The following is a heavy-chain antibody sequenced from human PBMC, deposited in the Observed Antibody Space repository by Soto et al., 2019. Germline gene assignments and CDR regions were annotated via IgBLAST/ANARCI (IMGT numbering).Heavy chain of an antibody. CDR3: ARDLRRYYGSGSEPPHYYYGMDV. D-gene: IGHD3-10*01. J-gene: IGHJ6*02. CDR2: IIPIFGTA. CDR1: GGTFSSYA. V-gene: IGHV1-69*13. Sequence: VKVSCKASGGTFSSYAISWVRQAPGQGLEWMGGIIPIFGTANYAQKFQGRVTITADESTSTAYMELSSLRSEDTAVYYCARDLRRYYGSGSEPPHYYYGMDVCGQGTTVTASS.